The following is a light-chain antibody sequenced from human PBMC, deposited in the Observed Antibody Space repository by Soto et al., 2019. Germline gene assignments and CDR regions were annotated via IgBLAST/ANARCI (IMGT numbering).Light chain of an antibody. CDR2: GAS. CDR3: QHYGSSPYT. J-gene: IGKJ2*01. CDR1: QSVNSNY. Sequence: EIVLTQSPGTLSLSPGERATLSCRASQSVNSNYLAWYQQKPGQAPRLLIYGASSRATGIPDRFGGSGSGTDFTLTIDRLEPEDFAVYYGQHYGSSPYTFGHGTKLEIK. V-gene: IGKV3-20*01.